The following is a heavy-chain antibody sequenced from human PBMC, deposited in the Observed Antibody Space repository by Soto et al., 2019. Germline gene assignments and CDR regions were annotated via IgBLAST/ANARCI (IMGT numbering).Heavy chain of an antibody. CDR2: IYYSGST. CDR3: ARDRGYCSSTSCPPVYYYYGMDV. D-gene: IGHD2-2*01. CDR1: GGSISRGGYY. Sequence: SETLSLTCTVSGGSISRGGYYWSWIRQHPGKGLEWIGYIYYSGSTYYNPSLKSRVTISVDTSKNQFSLKLSSVTAADTAVYYCARDRGYCSSTSCPPVYYYYGMDVWGQGTTVTV. J-gene: IGHJ6*02. V-gene: IGHV4-31*03.